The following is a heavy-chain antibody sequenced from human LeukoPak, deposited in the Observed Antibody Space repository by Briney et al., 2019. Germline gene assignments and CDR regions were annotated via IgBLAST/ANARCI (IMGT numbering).Heavy chain of an antibody. J-gene: IGHJ4*02. CDR3: AANEEVLRFLECPRA. CDR1: GYMFTSYS. Sequence: GASVKVSCKTSGYMFTSYSISWVRQAPGQGLEWMGVFSTYNGNTEYAQKVQGRVTITRDMSTSTAYMELSSLRSEDTAVYYCAANEEVLRFLECPRAWGQGTLVTVSS. CDR2: FSTYNGNT. D-gene: IGHD3-3*01. V-gene: IGHV1-18*04.